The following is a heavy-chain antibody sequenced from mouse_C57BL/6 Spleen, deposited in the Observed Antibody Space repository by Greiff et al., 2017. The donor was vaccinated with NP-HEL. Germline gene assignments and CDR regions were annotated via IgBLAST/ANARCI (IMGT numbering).Heavy chain of an antibody. CDR3: ARDRGIITTVVATDYYAMDY. J-gene: IGHJ4*01. V-gene: IGHV5-4*01. D-gene: IGHD1-1*01. CDR1: GFTFSSYA. CDR2: ISDGGSYT. Sequence: EVKLVESGGGLVKPGGSLKLSCAASGFTFSSYAMSWVRQTPEKRLEWVATISDGGSYTYYPDNVKGRFTISRDNAKNNLYLQMSHLKSEDTAMYYCARDRGIITTVVATDYYAMDYWGQGTSVTVSS.